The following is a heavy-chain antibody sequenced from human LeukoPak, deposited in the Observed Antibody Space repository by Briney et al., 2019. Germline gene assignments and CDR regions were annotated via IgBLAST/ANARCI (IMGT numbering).Heavy chain of an antibody. CDR1: GFTFSSYS. J-gene: IGHJ3*02. D-gene: IGHD6-25*01. V-gene: IGHV3-21*01. Sequence: GGSLRLSCAASGFTFSSYSMNWVRQAPGKGLEWVSSISSRSSYIYYVDSVKGRFTISRDNAKNSLYLQMNSLRAEDTAVYYCARDGGQNSDAFDIWGQGTMVTVSS. CDR2: ISSRSSYI. CDR3: ARDGGQNSDAFDI.